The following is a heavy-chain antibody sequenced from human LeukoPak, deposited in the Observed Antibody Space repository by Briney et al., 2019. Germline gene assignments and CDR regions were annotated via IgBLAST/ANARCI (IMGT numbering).Heavy chain of an antibody. Sequence: AGGSLRLSCAASGFTFSSYHMNWVRQAPGKGLEWISYFSGSSSTTIYYPDSVKGRFTVSRDNAKNSLCLQMNSRRAEDTAVYYCARGGGSGSYYPFDYWGQGTLVTVSS. CDR2: FSGSSSTTI. CDR3: ARGGGSGSYYPFDY. CDR1: GFTFSSYH. J-gene: IGHJ4*02. D-gene: IGHD3-10*01. V-gene: IGHV3-48*03.